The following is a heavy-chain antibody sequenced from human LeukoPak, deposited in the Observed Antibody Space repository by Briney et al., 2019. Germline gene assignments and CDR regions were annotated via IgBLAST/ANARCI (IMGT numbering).Heavy chain of an antibody. CDR1: GYSFTSYW. CDR2: IYPGDSDT. D-gene: IGHD1-26*01. Sequence: GESLKISCKGSGYSFTSYWIGWVRQMPGKGLEWMGIIYPGDSDTRYSPSFQGQVTISADKSISTAYLQWSSLKASDTAMYYCARDGNVVGATGNDAFDIWGQGTMVTVSS. V-gene: IGHV5-51*01. CDR3: ARDGNVVGATGNDAFDI. J-gene: IGHJ3*02.